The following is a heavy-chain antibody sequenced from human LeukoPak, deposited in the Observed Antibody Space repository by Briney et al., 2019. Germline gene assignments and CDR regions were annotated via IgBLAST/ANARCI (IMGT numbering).Heavy chain of an antibody. CDR2: MNPNSGNT. Sequence: ASVKVSCKASGYTFTSYDINWVRQATGQGLEWMGWMNPNSGNTGYAQKFQGRVTITRNTSISTAYMELSSPRSEDTAVYYCARTTYYYDSSGPIDAFDIWGQGTMVTVSS. D-gene: IGHD3-22*01. CDR1: GYTFTSYD. V-gene: IGHV1-8*03. CDR3: ARTTYYYDSSGPIDAFDI. J-gene: IGHJ3*02.